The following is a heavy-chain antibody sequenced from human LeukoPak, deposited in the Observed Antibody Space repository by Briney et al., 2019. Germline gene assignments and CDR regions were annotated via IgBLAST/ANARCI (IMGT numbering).Heavy chain of an antibody. Sequence: KTSETLSLTCAVYGGSFSGYYWSWIRQPPGKGVEWIGEINHSGSTNYNPSLKSRVTISVDTSKNQFSLKLSSVTAADTAVYYCARGYYYDSSGYSYWGQGTLVTVSS. D-gene: IGHD3-22*01. J-gene: IGHJ4*02. CDR3: ARGYYYDSSGYSY. CDR1: GGSFSGYY. CDR2: INHSGST. V-gene: IGHV4-34*01.